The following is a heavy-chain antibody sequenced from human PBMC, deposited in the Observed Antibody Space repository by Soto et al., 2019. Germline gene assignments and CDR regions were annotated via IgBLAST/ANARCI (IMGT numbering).Heavy chain of an antibody. CDR1: GFTFSSYA. CDR2: ISGSGGTA. Sequence: VQLLESGGGSVQPGGSLRLSCAASGFTFSSYAMHWVRRPPGKGLEWVSSISGSGGTAYYADSVKGRFSISRDSRVNTLYLQMNSLGAEDTAVYYWAKGRGQNWNVDYWGQGTLVTVSP. D-gene: IGHD1-1*01. CDR3: AKGRGQNWNVDY. J-gene: IGHJ4*02. V-gene: IGHV3-23*01.